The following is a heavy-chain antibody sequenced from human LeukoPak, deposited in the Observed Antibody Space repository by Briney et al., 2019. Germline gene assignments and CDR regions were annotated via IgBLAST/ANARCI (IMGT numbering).Heavy chain of an antibody. J-gene: IGHJ4*02. V-gene: IGHV3-48*04. CDR1: GFTFSSYS. D-gene: IGHD4-17*01. CDR2: ISSSGSTI. CDR3: ARHNDYGDYALGY. Sequence: GGSLRLSCAASGFTFSSYSMNWVRQAPGKGLEWVSYISSSGSTIYYADSVKGRFTISRDNAKNSLYLQMNSLRAEDTAVYYCARHNDYGDYALGYWGQGTLVTVSS.